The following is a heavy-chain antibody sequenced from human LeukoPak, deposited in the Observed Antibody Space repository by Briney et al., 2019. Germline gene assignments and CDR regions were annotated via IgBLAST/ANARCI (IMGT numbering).Heavy chain of an antibody. J-gene: IGHJ4*02. D-gene: IGHD1-26*01. CDR1: GGSISSYY. V-gene: IGHV4-59*12. Sequence: SETLSLTCTVSGGSISSYYWSWIRQPPGKGLEWIGYIYYSGSTNYNPSLKSRVTISVDTSKNQFSLKLSSVTAADTAVYYCARDLGEDGFDYWGQGTLVTVSS. CDR3: ARDLGEDGFDY. CDR2: IYYSGST.